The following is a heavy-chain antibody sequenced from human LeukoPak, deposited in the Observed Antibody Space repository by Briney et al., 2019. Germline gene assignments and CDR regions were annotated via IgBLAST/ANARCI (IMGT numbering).Heavy chain of an antibody. CDR2: INPSGGST. J-gene: IGHJ4*02. V-gene: IGHV1-46*01. Sequence: ASAKVSCKASGYTFTSYYMHWVRQAPGQGLEWMGIINPSGGSTSYAQKFQGRVTMTRDMSTSTVYMELSSLRSEDTAVYYCASGGTTVTTPFDYWGQGTLVTASS. D-gene: IGHD4-17*01. CDR1: GYTFTSYY. CDR3: ASGGTTVTTPFDY.